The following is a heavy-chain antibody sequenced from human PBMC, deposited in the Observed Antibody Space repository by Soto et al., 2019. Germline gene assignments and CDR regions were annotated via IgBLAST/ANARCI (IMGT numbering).Heavy chain of an antibody. Sequence: SVPVSCWASGYTFTSYYIRLLRHPPGQGLEWMGIIIPSGGSTSYAQKFQGRVTMTRDTSTSTVYMELSSLRYEDTAVYYCARETPGIAVAGDDYWGQGTLVTVSS. D-gene: IGHD6-19*01. CDR2: IIPSGGST. J-gene: IGHJ4*02. CDR3: ARETPGIAVAGDDY. V-gene: IGHV1-46*01. CDR1: GYTFTSYY.